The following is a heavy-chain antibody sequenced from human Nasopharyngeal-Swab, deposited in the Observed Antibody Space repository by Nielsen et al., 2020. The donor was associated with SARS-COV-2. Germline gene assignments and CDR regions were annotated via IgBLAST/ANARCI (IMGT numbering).Heavy chain of an antibody. V-gene: IGHV3-7*04. CDR2: IKQDGSEK. D-gene: IGHD6-13*01. CDR1: GFTFSSYW. CDR3: ARDSRQQLRPEGLFDP. Sequence: GASLKISCAASGFTFSSYWMSWVRRAPGKGLEWVANIKQDGSEKYYVDSAKGRFTISRDNAKNSLYLQMNSLRAEDTAVYYCARDSRQQLRPEGLFDPWGQGTLVTVSS. J-gene: IGHJ5*02.